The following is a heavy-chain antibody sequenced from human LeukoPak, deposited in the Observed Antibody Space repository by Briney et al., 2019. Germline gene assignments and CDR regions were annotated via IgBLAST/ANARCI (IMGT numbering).Heavy chain of an antibody. V-gene: IGHV4-39*07. CDR2: IYYSGDT. CDR3: ARESRRSYCNEY. D-gene: IGHD3-10*01. J-gene: IGHJ4*02. CDR1: GGSIDTSSYY. Sequence: SETLSLTCTVSGGSIDTSSYYWGWIRQPPGKSLEWIGTIYYSGDTFYNPSLKSRVSISLDTSKNQFSLKLSSVTAADTAVYYCARESRRSYCNEYWGQGTLVTVSS.